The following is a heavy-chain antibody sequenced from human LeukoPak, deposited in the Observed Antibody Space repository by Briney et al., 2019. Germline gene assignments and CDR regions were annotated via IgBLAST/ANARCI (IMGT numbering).Heavy chain of an antibody. CDR3: ARLPPRRTRDIVVVPAAVVDY. V-gene: IGHV4-38-2*01. CDR1: GYSISSGYY. CDR2: IYHSGST. J-gene: IGHJ4*02. Sequence: SETLSLTXAVSGYSISSGYYWGWIRQPPGKGLEWIGSIYHSGSTYYNPSLKSRVTISVDTSKNQFSLKLSSVTAADTAVYYCARLPPRRTRDIVVVPAAVVDYWGQGTLVTVSS. D-gene: IGHD2-2*01.